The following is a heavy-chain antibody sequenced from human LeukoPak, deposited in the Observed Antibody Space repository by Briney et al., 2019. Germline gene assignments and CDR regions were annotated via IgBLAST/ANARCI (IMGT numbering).Heavy chain of an antibody. CDR3: ARPRSGYHFDF. CDR1: GFTFSGYW. Sequence: PGGSLRLSCAASGFTFSGYWMYWVRQAPGKGLVWVSLINSDGSSTNYADSVKGRFTISRDNAMNTLYLQVNSLRADDTAVYYCARPRSGYHFDFWGQGTVVTVSS. J-gene: IGHJ4*02. CDR2: INSDGSST. D-gene: IGHD3-22*01. V-gene: IGHV3-74*01.